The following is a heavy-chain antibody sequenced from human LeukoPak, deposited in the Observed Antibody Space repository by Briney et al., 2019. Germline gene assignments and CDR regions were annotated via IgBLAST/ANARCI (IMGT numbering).Heavy chain of an antibody. CDR3: ATHKEGSYFES. D-gene: IGHD3-10*01. CDR2: IDTRGST. Sequence: PSETLSLTCSVSGGSISRYYWNWIRQPAGKALDWIGRIDTRGSTNYNPALKSRVTMSVDTSKSQFSLKVSSVTAADTAVYYCATHKEGSYFESWGQGTLVTVSS. CDR1: GGSISRYY. V-gene: IGHV4-4*07. J-gene: IGHJ4*02.